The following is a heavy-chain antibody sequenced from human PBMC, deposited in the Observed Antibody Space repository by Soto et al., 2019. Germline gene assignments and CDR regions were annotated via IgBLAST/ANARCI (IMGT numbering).Heavy chain of an antibody. CDR3: ARVAAAPAAMEGMDV. V-gene: IGHV3-30-3*01. CDR1: GFTFSSYA. D-gene: IGHD2-2*01. CDR2: ISYDGSNK. Sequence: VQLVESGGGVVQPGRSLRLSCAASGFTFSSYAMHWVRQAPGKGLEWVAVISYDGSNKYYADSVKGRFTISRDNSKNTLYLQMNSLRAEDTAVYYCARVAAAPAAMEGMDVWGQGTTVTVSS. J-gene: IGHJ6*02.